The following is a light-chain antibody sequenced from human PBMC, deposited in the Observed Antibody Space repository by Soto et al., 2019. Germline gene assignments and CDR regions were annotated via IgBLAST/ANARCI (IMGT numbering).Light chain of an antibody. CDR1: ASDVGGYNY. V-gene: IGLV2-14*01. Sequence: QSALTQPASVSGSPGQSITISCTGTASDVGGYNYVSWYQQHPGKAPKLMIHAVSNRPSGISSRFSGSKSGNTASLTISGLQSEDEADYYCSAYTVSRTYVFGTGTKLTVL. CDR3: SAYTVSRTYV. J-gene: IGLJ1*01. CDR2: AVS.